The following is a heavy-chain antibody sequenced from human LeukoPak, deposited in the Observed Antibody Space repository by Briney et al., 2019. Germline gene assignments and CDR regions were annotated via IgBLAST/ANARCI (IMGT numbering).Heavy chain of an antibody. Sequence: GGSLRLSCAASGFTFSSYAMSWVRQAPGKGLEWVSAISGSGGSTYYADSVKGRFTTSRDNSKSTLYLQMNSLRAEDTAVYYCAARTYSSSWYYFDYWGQGTLVTVSS. CDR1: GFTFSSYA. CDR3: AARTYSSSWYYFDY. CDR2: ISGSGGST. V-gene: IGHV3-23*01. D-gene: IGHD6-13*01. J-gene: IGHJ4*02.